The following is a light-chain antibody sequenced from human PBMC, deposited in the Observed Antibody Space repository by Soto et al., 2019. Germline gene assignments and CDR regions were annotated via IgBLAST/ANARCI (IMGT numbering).Light chain of an antibody. CDR2: DAS. CDR3: QQYNSYWWT. Sequence: DIQMTQSPSTLSASVGDRVTITCRASQSISSWLAWYQQKPGKAPKLLIYDASSLESGVPSRFSGSGSGTEFTRTISSLQPDDFATYYYQQYNSYWWTFGQGTKVEIK. V-gene: IGKV1-5*01. J-gene: IGKJ1*01. CDR1: QSISSW.